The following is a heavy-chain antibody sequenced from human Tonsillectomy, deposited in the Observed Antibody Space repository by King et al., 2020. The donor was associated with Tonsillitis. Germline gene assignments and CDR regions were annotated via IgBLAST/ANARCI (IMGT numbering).Heavy chain of an antibody. D-gene: IGHD2-21*02. J-gene: IGHJ1*01. CDR3: ARGAYCGGDWYRTYKPGAEYFQR. CDR1: GYTFTSYY. V-gene: IGHV1-46*01. Sequence: VQLVESGAEVKKPGASVKVSCKASGYTFTSYYMHWVRQAPGQGLEWMGIINPSGGSTSYAQKFQGRVTMTRDTSTRTVYMELSSLRSEDTAVYYCARGAYCGGDWYRTYKPGAEYFQRRGQGTLVTVSS. CDR2: INPSGGST.